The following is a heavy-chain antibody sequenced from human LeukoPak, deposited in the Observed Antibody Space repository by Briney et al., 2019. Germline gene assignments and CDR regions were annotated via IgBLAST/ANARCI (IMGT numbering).Heavy chain of an antibody. V-gene: IGHV3-33*08. D-gene: IGHD4-17*01. CDR2: IRSDGSDK. J-gene: IGHJ4*02. Sequence: GGSLRLSCSASGFPFSSYAMHWVRQAPGKGLEWVAIIRSDGSDKYYADSVKGRFTISRDNSKNTLYLQLNSLRAEDTAVYYCARSYGDATFDCWGQGTLVTVSS. CDR3: ARSYGDATFDC. CDR1: GFPFSSYA.